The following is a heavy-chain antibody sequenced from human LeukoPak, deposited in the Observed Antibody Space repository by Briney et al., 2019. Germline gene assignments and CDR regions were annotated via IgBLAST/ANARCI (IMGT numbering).Heavy chain of an antibody. Sequence: SETLSLTCAVYGGSFSGYYWSWVRPPPGKGLEWIGEINHSGSTNYNPSLKSRVTISVDTSKNQFSLKLSSVTAADTAVYYCAGDPGATDYYFDYWGQGTLVTVSS. CDR3: AGDPGATDYYFDY. J-gene: IGHJ4*02. CDR1: GGSFSGYY. CDR2: INHSGST. V-gene: IGHV4-34*01. D-gene: IGHD1-26*01.